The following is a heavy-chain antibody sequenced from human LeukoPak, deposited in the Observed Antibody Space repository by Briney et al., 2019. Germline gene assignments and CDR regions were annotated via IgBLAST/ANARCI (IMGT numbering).Heavy chain of an antibody. D-gene: IGHD3-22*01. V-gene: IGHV4-38-2*02. Sequence: PSETLSLTCTVSGYSISSGYYWGWIRQPPGKGLEWIGSIYYSGSTHYNPSLKSRVTISVDTSKTQFSLKLSSVTAADTAIYYCARVTGYMIEDYFDYWGQGTLVTVSS. CDR2: IYYSGST. J-gene: IGHJ4*02. CDR1: GYSISSGYY. CDR3: ARVTGYMIEDYFDY.